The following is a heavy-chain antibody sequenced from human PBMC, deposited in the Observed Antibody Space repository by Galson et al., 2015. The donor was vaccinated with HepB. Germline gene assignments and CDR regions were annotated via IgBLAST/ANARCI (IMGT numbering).Heavy chain of an antibody. CDR2: IKPYTGDT. CDR3: ARERAEDTTDY. J-gene: IGHJ4*02. D-gene: IGHD1-26*01. V-gene: IGHV1-18*01. Sequence: SVKVSCKASGYRFTNNGINWVRQAPGQGLEWMVWIKPYTGDTKYAQKVQGRVTLTTDTSTSTAYMELRGLTSDDTAVYYCARERAEDTTDYWGQGTLVTVSS. CDR1: GYRFTNNG.